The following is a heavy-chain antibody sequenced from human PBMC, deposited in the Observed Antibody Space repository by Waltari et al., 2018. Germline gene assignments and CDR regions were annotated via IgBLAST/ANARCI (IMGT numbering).Heavy chain of an antibody. Sequence: QVQLVQSGAAVKKPGSSVKVSCKASGGTFRSYATSWVRQAPGQGLEWMGRIIPILGIANYAQKFQGRVTITADKSTSTAYMELSSLRSEDTAVYYCARADFGYSYGYLGAGGAFDIWGQGTMVTVSS. CDR2: IIPILGIA. D-gene: IGHD5-18*01. CDR3: ARADFGYSYGYLGAGGAFDI. CDR1: GGTFRSYA. V-gene: IGHV1-69*04. J-gene: IGHJ3*02.